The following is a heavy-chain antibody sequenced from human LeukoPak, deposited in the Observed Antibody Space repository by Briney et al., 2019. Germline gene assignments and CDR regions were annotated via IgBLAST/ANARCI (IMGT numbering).Heavy chain of an antibody. J-gene: IGHJ4*02. D-gene: IGHD3-16*01. CDR2: INTDGSNT. CDR1: GFSISRYG. CDR3: ARSDYIK. V-gene: IGHV3-74*01. Sequence: GGSLRVSCAGSGFSISRYGMHWVRQAPGKGLVWVSRINTDGSNTNYADSVKGRFTISRDNAKNTLYLQLNSLRAEDTAVYYCARSDYIKWGQGTLVTVSS.